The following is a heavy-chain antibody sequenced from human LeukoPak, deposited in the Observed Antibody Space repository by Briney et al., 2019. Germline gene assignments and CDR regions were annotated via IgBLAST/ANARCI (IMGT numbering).Heavy chain of an antibody. J-gene: IGHJ6*03. V-gene: IGHV4-59*01. D-gene: IGHD3/OR15-3a*01. Sequence: SETLSLTCTVSGGSISSYHWSWIRQPPGKGLEWIGYIYYTGSTNYNPSLKSRVTISVDTSKNQFSLKLSSVTAADTAVYYCARGDWYYYYYYMDVWAKGPRSPSP. CDR2: IYYTGST. CDR1: GGSISSYH. CDR3: ARGDWYYYYYYMDV.